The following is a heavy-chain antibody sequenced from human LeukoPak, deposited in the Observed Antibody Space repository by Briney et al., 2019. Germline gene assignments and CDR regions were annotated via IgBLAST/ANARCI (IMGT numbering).Heavy chain of an antibody. CDR2: IYHSGST. V-gene: IGHV4-38-2*01. Sequence: SETLSLTCAVSGYSISSGYYWGWIRPPPGEGLEWIGSIYHSGSTYYNPSLKSRVTISVDTSKNQFSLKLSSVTAADTAVYYCARSFSHSSGWYWFDPWGQGTLVTVSS. D-gene: IGHD6-19*01. J-gene: IGHJ5*02. CDR1: GYSISSGYY. CDR3: ARSFSHSSGWYWFDP.